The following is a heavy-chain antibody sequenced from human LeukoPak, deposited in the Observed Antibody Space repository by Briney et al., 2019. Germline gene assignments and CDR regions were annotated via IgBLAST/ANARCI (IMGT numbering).Heavy chain of an antibody. D-gene: IGHD2-2*01. CDR3: ARDPAGPGYYYYMDV. J-gene: IGHJ6*03. V-gene: IGHV1-46*01. CDR1: GYTFTSYY. CDR2: INPSGGST. Sequence: ASVKVSCKASGYTFTSYYMHWVRQAPGQGLEWMGIINPSGGSTSYAQKFQGRVTMTRDMSTSTVYMELSSLRSEDTAVYYCARDPAGPGYYYYMDVWGKGTTVTVSS.